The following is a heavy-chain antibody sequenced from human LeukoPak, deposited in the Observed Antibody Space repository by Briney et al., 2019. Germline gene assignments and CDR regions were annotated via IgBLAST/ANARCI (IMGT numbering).Heavy chain of an antibody. Sequence: GGSLRLSCAAYGFTFSSYAMHWVRQAPGKGLEWVAVISYDGSNKYYADSVKGRFTISRDNSKNTLYLQMNSLRAEDTAVYYCAKVGTGTTTLTGFFDYWGQGTLVTVSS. J-gene: IGHJ4*02. CDR1: GFTFSSYA. CDR3: AKVGTGTTTLTGFFDY. V-gene: IGHV3-30-3*01. CDR2: ISYDGSNK. D-gene: IGHD1-7*01.